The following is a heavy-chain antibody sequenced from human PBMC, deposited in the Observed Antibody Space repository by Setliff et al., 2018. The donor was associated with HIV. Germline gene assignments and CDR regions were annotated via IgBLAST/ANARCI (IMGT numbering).Heavy chain of an antibody. J-gene: IGHJ4*02. CDR3: ARPRFEYSASSGVYYFDY. V-gene: IGHV5-51*01. CDR2: IYPGDSDT. CDR1: GYSFSSYW. Sequence: GESLKISCKGSGYSFSSYWIGWVRQMPGKGLEWMGIIYPGDSDTRYSPSIQGQVTISADKSINTAYLQWSSLQASDTAMYYCARPRFEYSASSGVYYFDYWGQGTLVTVSS. D-gene: IGHD6-6*01.